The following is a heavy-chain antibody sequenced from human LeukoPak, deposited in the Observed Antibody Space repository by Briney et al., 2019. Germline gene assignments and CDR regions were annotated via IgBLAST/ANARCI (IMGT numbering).Heavy chain of an antibody. J-gene: IGHJ4*02. CDR3: ARVGPIGYCSSTSCYLDY. V-gene: IGHV1-18*01. CDR2: ISAYNGNT. D-gene: IGHD2-2*01. Sequence: ASVKVSCKASGYTFTSYGISWVRQAPGQGLEWMGWISAYNGNTNYAQKLQGRVTMTTDTSTSTAYMELRSLRSDDTAVYYCARVGPIGYCSSTSCYLDYWGQETLVTVSS. CDR1: GYTFTSYG.